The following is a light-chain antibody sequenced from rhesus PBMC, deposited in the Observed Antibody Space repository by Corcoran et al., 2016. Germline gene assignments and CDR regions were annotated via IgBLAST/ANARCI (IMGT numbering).Light chain of an antibody. J-gene: IGKJ1*01. CDR3: QQSSNLWT. Sequence: ETVVTQSPATLALSPGERATLSCRASQSVGSYLAWYQQKPGQAPRLLIYGASSRATGIPDRFSGSGSGTDFTLTISSREPEDVGVYYCQQSSNLWTFGQGTKVEIK. V-gene: IGKV3-24*04. CDR1: QSVGSY. CDR2: GAS.